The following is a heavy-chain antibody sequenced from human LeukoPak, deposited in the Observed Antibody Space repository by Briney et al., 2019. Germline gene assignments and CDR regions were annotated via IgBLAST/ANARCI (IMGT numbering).Heavy chain of an antibody. CDR1: GGSISLYY. J-gene: IGHJ4*02. Sequence: SETLSLTCTVSGGSISLYYWRCIRHPAGKGLEWIGRIFNNGSTNYNSSLKSRVTMPVDTSKNPFSLTLSSVTAAETAVYYCAREGRPYGDYRRYYFDYWGQGTLVTVSS. CDR3: AREGRPYGDYRRYYFDY. V-gene: IGHV4-4*07. CDR2: IFNNGST. D-gene: IGHD4-17*01.